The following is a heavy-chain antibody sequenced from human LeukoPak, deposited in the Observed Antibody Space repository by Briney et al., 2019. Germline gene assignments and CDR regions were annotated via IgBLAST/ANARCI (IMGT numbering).Heavy chain of an antibody. V-gene: IGHV3-48*03. CDR3: ARDLGYCSGGSCLGGFDP. D-gene: IGHD2-15*01. J-gene: IGHJ5*02. Sequence: GGSLRLSCAASGFTFSSYEMNWVRQAPGKGLEWVSAISGSGGSTYYADSVKGRFTISRDNAKNSLYLQMNSLRAEDTAVYYCARDLGYCSGGSCLGGFDPWGQGTLVTVSS. CDR1: GFTFSSYE. CDR2: ISGSGGST.